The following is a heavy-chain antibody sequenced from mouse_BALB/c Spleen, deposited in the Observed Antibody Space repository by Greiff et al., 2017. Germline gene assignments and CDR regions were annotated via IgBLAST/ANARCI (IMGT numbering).Heavy chain of an antibody. CDR3: AREGNGYDAMDD. CDR2: IRNKANGYTT. Sequence: EVMLVESGGGLVQPGGSLRLSCATSGFTFTDYYMSWVRQPPGKALEWLGFIRNKANGYTTEYSASVKGRFTISRDNSQSILYLQMNTLRAEDSATYYCAREGNGYDAMDDWGQGTSVTVSS. CDR1: GFTFTDYY. J-gene: IGHJ4*01. V-gene: IGHV7-3*02.